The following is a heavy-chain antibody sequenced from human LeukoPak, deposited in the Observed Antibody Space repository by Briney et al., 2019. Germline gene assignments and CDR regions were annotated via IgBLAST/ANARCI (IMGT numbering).Heavy chain of an antibody. Sequence: ASVKVSCKASGGTFSSYAISWVRQAPGQGLEWMGWISAYNGNTNYAQKLQGRVTMTTDTSTSTAYMELRSLRSDDTAVYYCARVDRNTLLPSDWGQGTLVTVSS. CDR2: ISAYNGNT. V-gene: IGHV1-18*01. CDR3: ARVDRNTLLPSD. J-gene: IGHJ4*02. D-gene: IGHD5-12*01. CDR1: GGTFSSYA.